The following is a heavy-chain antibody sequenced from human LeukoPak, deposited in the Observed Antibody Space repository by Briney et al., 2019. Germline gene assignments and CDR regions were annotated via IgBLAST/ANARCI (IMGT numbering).Heavy chain of an antibody. CDR3: ARDRGIAAAGTGRGWFDP. D-gene: IGHD6-13*01. V-gene: IGHV4-31*03. Sequence: SETLSLTCTVSGGSISSGGHYWSWIRQHPGKGLEWIGYIYYSGSTYYNPSLKSRVTISVDTSKNQFSLKLSSVTAADTAVYYCARDRGIAAAGTGRGWFDPWGQGTLVTVSS. CDR2: IYYSGST. J-gene: IGHJ5*02. CDR1: GGSISSGGHY.